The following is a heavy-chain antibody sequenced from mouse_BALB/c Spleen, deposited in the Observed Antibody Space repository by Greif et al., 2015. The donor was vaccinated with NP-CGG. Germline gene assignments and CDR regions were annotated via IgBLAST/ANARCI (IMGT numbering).Heavy chain of an antibody. V-gene: IGHV14-3*02. D-gene: IGHD3-2*01. CDR3: ARSEGGQLGLRGY. CDR2: IDPANGNT. CDR1: GFNIKDTY. Sequence: VQLQQSGAELVKPGASVKLSCTASGFNIKDTYMHWVKQRPEQGLEWIGRIDPANGNTKYDPKFQGKATITADTSSNTAYLQLSSLTSEDTAVYYCARSEGGQLGLRGYWGQGTTLTVSS. J-gene: IGHJ2*01.